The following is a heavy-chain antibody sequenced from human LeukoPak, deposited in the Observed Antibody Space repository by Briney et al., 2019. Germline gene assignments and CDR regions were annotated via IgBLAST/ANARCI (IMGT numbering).Heavy chain of an antibody. CDR2: INSDGYST. Sequence: GGSLRLSCAASGFXFSRYWIHWVRQAPGKGLVWVSRINSDGYSTTYADSVKGRFTISRDNAKNTLYLQMNSLRAEDTAVYYCARDLINYEFWSGLFDYWGQGTLVTVSS. D-gene: IGHD3-3*01. J-gene: IGHJ4*02. CDR3: ARDLINYEFWSGLFDY. CDR1: GFXFSRYW. V-gene: IGHV3-74*01.